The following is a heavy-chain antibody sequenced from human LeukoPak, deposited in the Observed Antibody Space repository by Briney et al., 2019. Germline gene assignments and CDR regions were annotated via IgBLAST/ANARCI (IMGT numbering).Heavy chain of an antibody. CDR2: IYYSGST. CDR1: GGSISSGDYY. V-gene: IGHV4-30-4*01. CDR3: AREPLADYDILTGYYRPYYFDY. Sequence: SETLSLTCTVSGGSISSGDYYWSWIRQPPGKGLEWIGYIYYSGSTHYNPSLKSRFTISVDTSKNQFSLKLSSVTAADTAVYYCAREPLADYDILTGYYRPYYFDYWGQGTLVAVSS. J-gene: IGHJ4*02. D-gene: IGHD3-9*01.